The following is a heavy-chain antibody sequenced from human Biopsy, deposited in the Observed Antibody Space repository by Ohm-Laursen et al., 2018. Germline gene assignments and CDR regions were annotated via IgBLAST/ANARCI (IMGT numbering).Heavy chain of an antibody. D-gene: IGHD1-20*01. J-gene: IGHJ4*02. CDR2: IRNDGSNK. CDR1: GFAFSIYW. Sequence: SLRLSRAASGFAFSIYWLYWVCQAPGTGLEWVAAIRNDGSNKNYEDSVKGRFTTSRDNSKNTLYLQMNSLRGEDTAVYYCAKCMTGGCNLYFHHCGQGTLVTVSS. V-gene: IGHV3-33*06. CDR3: AKCMTGGCNLYFHH.